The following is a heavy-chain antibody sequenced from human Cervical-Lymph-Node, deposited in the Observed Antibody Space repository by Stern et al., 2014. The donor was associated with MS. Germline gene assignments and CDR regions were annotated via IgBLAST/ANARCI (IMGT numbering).Heavy chain of an antibody. V-gene: IGHV3-7*01. D-gene: IGHD2-2*01. J-gene: IGHJ6*02. Sequence: EVQLVESGGGLVQPGGSLRLSCTASGFTFSTYWMTWVRLAPGTGMERVANIKQDGSEKYYVDTLKGRFTISRDNSKNSLYLQMNSLRAEDTAVYYCARDPADYCTRTSCVYYYGLDVWGQGTTVTVSS. CDR3: ARDPADYCTRTSCVYYYGLDV. CDR1: GFTFSTYW. CDR2: IKQDGSEK.